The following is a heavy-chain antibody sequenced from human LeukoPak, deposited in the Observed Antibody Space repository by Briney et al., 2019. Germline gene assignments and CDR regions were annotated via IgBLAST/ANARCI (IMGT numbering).Heavy chain of an antibody. Sequence: GGSLRLSCAASGFTVSSNYMTWVRQAPGKGLEWVSLIYSGGSTYYADSVKGRFTISRDNSKNTLYLQMNSLRAEDTAVYYCAKWAAAGGDYYYYGMDVWGQGTTVTVSS. D-gene: IGHD6-13*01. J-gene: IGHJ6*02. CDR1: GFTVSSNY. CDR2: IYSGGST. CDR3: AKWAAAGGDYYYYGMDV. V-gene: IGHV3-66*01.